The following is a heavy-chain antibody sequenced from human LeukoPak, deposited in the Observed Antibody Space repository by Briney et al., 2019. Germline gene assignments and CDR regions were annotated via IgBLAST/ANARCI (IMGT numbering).Heavy chain of an antibody. CDR3: ARGPERGGPGITGTTGVRWFDP. CDR2: INHSGST. J-gene: IGHJ5*02. V-gene: IGHV4-34*01. Sequence: SETLSLTCAVYGGSFSGYYWGWIRQPPGKGLEWIGEINHSGSTNYNPSLKSRVTISVDTSKNQFSLKLSSVTAADTAVYYCARGPERGGPGITGTTGVRWFDPWGQGTLVTVSS. CDR1: GGSFSGYY. D-gene: IGHD1-7*01.